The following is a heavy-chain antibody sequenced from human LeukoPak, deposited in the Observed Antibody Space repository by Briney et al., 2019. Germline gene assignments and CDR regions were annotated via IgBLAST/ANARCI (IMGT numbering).Heavy chain of an antibody. V-gene: IGHV3-23*01. D-gene: IGHD2/OR15-2a*01. J-gene: IGHJ4*02. CDR3: ARQTQPLYINSWLY. CDR2: ISGSGGDT. Sequence: PGGSLRLSCAASGFTFNSYAMTWVRQAPGKGLEWVSAISGSGGDTEYADSVKGRFTISRDNSKNTLYLQMNSLRAEDTAVYYCARQTQPLYINSWLYWGPGTLVTVSS. CDR1: GFTFNSYA.